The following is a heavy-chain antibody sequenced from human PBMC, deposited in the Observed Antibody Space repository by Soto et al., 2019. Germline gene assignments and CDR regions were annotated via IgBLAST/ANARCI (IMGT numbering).Heavy chain of an antibody. J-gene: IGHJ4*02. Sequence: QITLKESGPTLVKPTQTLTLTCTFSGFSLSTSGVGVGWIRQPPGKALEWLALIYWNDDKRYSPSLKSRLTITKDTSKNQVVLKMTNMDPVDTATYYCAHRRGVGYDILTGYYDPTPFDYWGQGTLVTVSS. CDR3: AHRRGVGYDILTGYYDPTPFDY. V-gene: IGHV2-5*01. CDR1: GFSLSTSGVG. CDR2: IYWNDDK. D-gene: IGHD3-9*01.